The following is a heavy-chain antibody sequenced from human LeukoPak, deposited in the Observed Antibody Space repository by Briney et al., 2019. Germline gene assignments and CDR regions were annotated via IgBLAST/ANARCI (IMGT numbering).Heavy chain of an antibody. D-gene: IGHD6-19*01. CDR2: IYYSGST. CDR1: GGSISSYY. V-gene: IGHV4-59*01. J-gene: IGHJ2*01. CDR3: ARISSGLDWYFDL. Sequence: SETLSLTCTVSGGSISSYYWSWIRQPPGKGLEWIGYIYYSGSTNYSPSLKSRVTISVDTSKNQFSLKLSSVTAADTAVYYCARISSGLDWYFDLWGRGTLVTVSS.